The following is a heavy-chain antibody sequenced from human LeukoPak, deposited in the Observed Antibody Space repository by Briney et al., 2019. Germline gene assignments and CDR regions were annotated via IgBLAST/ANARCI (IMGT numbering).Heavy chain of an antibody. CDR2: INPNSGGT. V-gene: IGHV1-2*02. J-gene: IGHJ4*02. CDR1: GYTFTGYY. CDR3: AREWYFDY. Sequence: ASVKVSCKASGYTFTGYYMHWVRQAPGQGLEWMGWINPNSGGTNYAQKFQGRVTMTRDTSISTAYMEPSRLRSGDTAVYYGAREWYFDYWGQGTLVTVSS.